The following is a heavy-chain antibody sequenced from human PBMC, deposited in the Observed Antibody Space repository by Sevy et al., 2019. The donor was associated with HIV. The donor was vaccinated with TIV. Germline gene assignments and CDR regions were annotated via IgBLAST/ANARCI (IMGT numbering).Heavy chain of an antibody. D-gene: IGHD1-26*01. CDR1: GGSISNYY. J-gene: IGHJ5*02. Sequence: SETLSLTCTVSGGSISNYYWNWIRQPPGKGLEWIGYIYYSGGTNYNPSLRSRVTMSADTSKNQFSLKLSFVTAADTAMYYGARGNSGSYGWFDPWGQGTLVTVSS. CDR3: ARGNSGSYGWFDP. CDR2: IYYSGGT. V-gene: IGHV4-59*01.